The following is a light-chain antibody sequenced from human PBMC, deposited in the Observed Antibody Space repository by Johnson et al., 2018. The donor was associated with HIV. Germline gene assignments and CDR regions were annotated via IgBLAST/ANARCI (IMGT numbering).Light chain of an antibody. CDR3: GTWDSSLSRGG. J-gene: IGLJ1*01. Sequence: QSVLTQPPSVSAAPGQKVTISCSGSSSNIGNNYVSWYQQLPGTAPKLLIYDNNKRPSGIPDRFSGSKSGTSATLGITGLQTGDEADDYCGTWDSSLSRGGFGTGTKVTVL. CDR1: SSNIGNNY. V-gene: IGLV1-51*01. CDR2: DNN.